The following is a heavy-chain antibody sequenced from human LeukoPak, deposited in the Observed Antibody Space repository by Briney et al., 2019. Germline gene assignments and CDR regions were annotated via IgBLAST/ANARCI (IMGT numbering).Heavy chain of an antibody. D-gene: IGHD3-10*01. CDR1: GFTFSSYA. V-gene: IGHV3-23*01. Sequence: PGGSLRLSCAASGFTFSSYAMSWVRQAPGKGLEWVSAISGSGGSTYYADSVKGRFTISRDNSKNTLYLQMNSLRAEDTAVYYCARGSLWFGEFYYFDYWGQGTLVTVSS. J-gene: IGHJ4*02. CDR3: ARGSLWFGEFYYFDY. CDR2: ISGSGGST.